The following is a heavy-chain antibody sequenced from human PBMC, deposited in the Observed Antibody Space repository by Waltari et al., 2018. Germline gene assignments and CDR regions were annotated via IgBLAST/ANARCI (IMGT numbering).Heavy chain of an antibody. CDR1: GFTFSDYY. Sequence: QVQLVESGGGLVKPGGSLILSCAASGFTFSDYYMSWIRQAPGKGLDWVSYISRSGTTIYYADAVKGRFTISRDNAKNSLYQQMNSLRAEDTAVYYCARDSSNWSGNWFDSWGQGTLVTVSS. CDR2: ISRSGTTI. D-gene: IGHD6-13*01. J-gene: IGHJ5*01. V-gene: IGHV3-11*01. CDR3: ARDSSNWSGNWFDS.